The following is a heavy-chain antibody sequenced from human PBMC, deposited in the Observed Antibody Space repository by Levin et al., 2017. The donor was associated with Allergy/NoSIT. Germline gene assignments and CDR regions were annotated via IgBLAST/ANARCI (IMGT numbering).Heavy chain of an antibody. Sequence: KISCKASGGTFSSYTINWVRQAPGQGLEWMGRIIPIVGIANNAQKFQGRVTITADKSTSTAYMELSSLRSEDTAVYYCAGGYSSGRHVWGQGTMVIVSS. CDR2: IIPIVGIA. CDR1: GGTFSSYT. CDR3: AGGYSSGRHV. V-gene: IGHV1-69*02. D-gene: IGHD6-19*01. J-gene: IGHJ3*01.